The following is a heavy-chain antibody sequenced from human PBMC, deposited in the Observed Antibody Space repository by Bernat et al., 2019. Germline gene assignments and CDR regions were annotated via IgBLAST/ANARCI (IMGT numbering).Heavy chain of an antibody. CDR2: IYWDDDK. Sequence: QITLKESGPTLVKPTQTLTLTCTFSGFSLSTSGVGVGWIRQPPGKALEWLALIYWDDDKRYSPSLKSRLTINKDTSKNQVVLTMTNMDPVDTATYYCAHTPMVQGVTHFDYWGQGTLVTVSS. V-gene: IGHV2-5*02. J-gene: IGHJ4*02. CDR3: AHTPMVQGVTHFDY. D-gene: IGHD3-10*01. CDR1: GFSLSTSGVG.